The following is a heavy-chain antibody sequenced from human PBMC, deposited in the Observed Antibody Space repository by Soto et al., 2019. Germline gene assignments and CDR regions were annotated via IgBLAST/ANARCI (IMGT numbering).Heavy chain of an antibody. CDR3: ARDSGAYRGSYVPHYHYGMAV. CDR2: IYYSGST. V-gene: IGHV4-59*01. D-gene: IGHD1-26*01. CDR1: GGSISSYY. Sequence: SETLSLTCTVSGGSISSYYWSWIRQPPGKGLEWIGYIYYSGSTNYNPSLKSRVTISVDTSKNQFSLKLSSVTAADTAVYYCARDSGAYRGSYVPHYHYGMAVWGQGTSVTVSS. J-gene: IGHJ6*02.